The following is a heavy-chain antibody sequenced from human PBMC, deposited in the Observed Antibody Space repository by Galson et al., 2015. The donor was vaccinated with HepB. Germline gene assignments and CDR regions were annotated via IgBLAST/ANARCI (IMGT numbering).Heavy chain of an antibody. D-gene: IGHD6-19*01. Sequence: SLRLSCAASGFTFSGCAMHWVRQAPGKGLEWVAVISYDGSNKYYADSVKGRFTISRDDSKNTLYLQMNSLRAEDTAVYYCARDSDSSGWYYWYFDLWGRGTLVTVSS. CDR3: ARDSDSSGWYYWYFDL. CDR2: ISYDGSNK. CDR1: GFTFSGCA. J-gene: IGHJ2*01. V-gene: IGHV3-30*04.